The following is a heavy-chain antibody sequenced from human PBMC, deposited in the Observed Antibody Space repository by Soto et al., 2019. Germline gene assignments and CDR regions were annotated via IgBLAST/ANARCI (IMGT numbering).Heavy chain of an antibody. V-gene: IGHV1-69*13. CDR1: GGTFSSYA. Sequence: GASVKVSCKASGGTFSSYAIGWGRQAPGQGLEWMGGIIPIFGTANYAQKFQGRVTITADESTSTAYMELSSLRSEDTAVYYCARDRGCSSTSCYTIPDYXYGMDVXGXGTTVTVSS. J-gene: IGHJ6*04. D-gene: IGHD2-2*02. CDR2: IIPIFGTA. CDR3: ARDRGCSSTSCYTIPDYXYGMDV.